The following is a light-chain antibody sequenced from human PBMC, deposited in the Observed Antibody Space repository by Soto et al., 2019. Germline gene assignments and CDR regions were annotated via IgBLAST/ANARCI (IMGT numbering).Light chain of an antibody. CDR2: LNSDGSH. Sequence: QTVVTQSPSASASLGASVKLTCTLSSGHSSYAIAWHQQQPEKGTRYLMKLNSDGSHSKGDGIPDRFSGSSSGAERYLTIYSLQSEDAADYSCQTWGTGYVLGTGTKLTVL. V-gene: IGLV4-69*01. J-gene: IGLJ1*01. CDR1: SGHSSYA. CDR3: QTWGTGYV.